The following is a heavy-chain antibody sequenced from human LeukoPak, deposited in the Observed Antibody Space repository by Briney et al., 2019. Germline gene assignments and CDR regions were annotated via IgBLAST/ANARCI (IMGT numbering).Heavy chain of an antibody. CDR1: GGTFSSYA. CDR3: ARGGRDYSNTEPSPHNTGKIYGMDV. V-gene: IGHV1-69*13. CDR2: IIPIFGTA. D-gene: IGHD4-11*01. Sequence: SVKVSCKASGGTFSSYAISWVRQAPGQGLEWMGGIIPIFGTANYAQKFQGRVTITADESTGTAYMELSSLRSEDTAVYYCARGGRDYSNTEPSPHNTGKIYGMDVWGQGTTVTVSS. J-gene: IGHJ6*02.